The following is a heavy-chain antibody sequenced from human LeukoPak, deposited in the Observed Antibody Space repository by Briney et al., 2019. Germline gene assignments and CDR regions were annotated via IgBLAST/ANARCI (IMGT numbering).Heavy chain of an antibody. CDR1: GGSFSNYY. Sequence: ETLSLTCAVYGGSFSNYYWTWIRQPPGKGLEWIGEIHHSGRTNYNPSLTSRITISADTSKKQFSLRLSSVTAADTAVYYCARGRSRVTIFGVALNWLDSWGQGNLVTVSS. V-gene: IGHV4-34*01. J-gene: IGHJ5*01. CDR3: ARGRSRVTIFGVALNWLDS. CDR2: IHHSGRT. D-gene: IGHD3-3*01.